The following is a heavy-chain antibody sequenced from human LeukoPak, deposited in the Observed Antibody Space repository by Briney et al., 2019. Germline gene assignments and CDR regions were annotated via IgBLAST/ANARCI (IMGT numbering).Heavy chain of an antibody. D-gene: IGHD2-15*01. V-gene: IGHV1-2*02. Sequence: ASVKVSCKASGYTFTAHYVHWVRQAPGQGLEWMGCINSDGGGTTCTQKFQGRVTMTRDTSINTAYMELSSLRSDDTTVYHCARGVGSSWFDPWGQGTLVTVPS. J-gene: IGHJ5*02. CDR3: ARGVGSSWFDP. CDR1: GYTFTAHY. CDR2: INSDGGGT.